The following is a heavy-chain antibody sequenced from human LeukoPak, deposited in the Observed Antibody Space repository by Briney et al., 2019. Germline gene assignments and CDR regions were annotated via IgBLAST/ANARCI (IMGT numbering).Heavy chain of an antibody. CDR2: IIPIFGTA. V-gene: IGHV1-69*13. D-gene: IGHD3-16*02. Sequence: SVKVSCKASGGTFSSYAISWVRQAPGQGLEWMGGIIPIFGTANYAQKFQGRVTITADESTSTAYMELSSLRSEDTAVYYCAGGYVWGSYRRYYFDYWGQGTLVTVSS. CDR3: AGGYVWGSYRRYYFDY. CDR1: GGTFSSYA. J-gene: IGHJ4*02.